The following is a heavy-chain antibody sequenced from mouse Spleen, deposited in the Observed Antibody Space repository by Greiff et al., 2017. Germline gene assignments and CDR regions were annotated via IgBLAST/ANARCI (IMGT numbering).Heavy chain of an antibody. CDR3: AKNGNYGYFDV. V-gene: IGHV2-5-1*01. D-gene: IGHD2-1*01. J-gene: IGHJ1*01. CDR1: GFSLTSYG. CDR2: IWRGGST. Sequence: VKLVESGPSLVQPSQSLSITCTVSGFSLTSYGVHWVRQSPGKGLEWLGVIWRGGSTDYNAAFMSRLSITKDNSKSQVFFKMNSLQADDTAIYYCAKNGNYGYFDVWGAGTTVTVSS.